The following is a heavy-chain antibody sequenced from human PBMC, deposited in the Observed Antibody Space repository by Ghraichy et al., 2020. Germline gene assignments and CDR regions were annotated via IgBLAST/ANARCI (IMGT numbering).Heavy chain of an antibody. J-gene: IGHJ4*02. CDR2: ISWNSGSI. Sequence: GGSLRLSCAASGFTFDDYAMHWVRQAPGKGLEWVSGISWNSGSIGYADSVKGRFTISKDNAKNSLYLQMNSLRAEDTALYYCAKGSGYYPPTRDYFDYWGQGTLVTVSS. CDR3: AKGSGYYPPTRDYFDY. V-gene: IGHV3-9*01. D-gene: IGHD3-3*01. CDR1: GFTFDDYA.